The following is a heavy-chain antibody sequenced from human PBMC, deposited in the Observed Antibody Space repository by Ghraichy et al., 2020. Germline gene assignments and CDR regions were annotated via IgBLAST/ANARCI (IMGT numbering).Heavy chain of an antibody. CDR1: GFTFSSYA. J-gene: IGHJ4*02. CDR2: ISYDGSNK. V-gene: IGHV3-30-3*01. Sequence: GGSLRLSCAASGFTFSSYAMHWVRQAPGKGLEWVAVISYDGSNKYYADSVKGRFTISRDNSKNTLYLQMNSLRAEDTAGYYCARARGYPLFDYWGQGTLVTVSS. CDR3: ARARGYPLFDY. D-gene: IGHD2-15*01.